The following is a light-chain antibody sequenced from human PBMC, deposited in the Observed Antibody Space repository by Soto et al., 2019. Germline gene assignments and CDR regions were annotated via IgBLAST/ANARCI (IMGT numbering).Light chain of an antibody. V-gene: IGKV3-15*01. CDR2: GAS. CDR3: QQYGSLSWT. Sequence: EIVMTQSPGTLSVSPGEGATLSCRASQSVSTNLAWYQQKPDQAPRLLIYGASTTATGMPARFSGSGSGTEFTLTISSLQSEDFAVYYCQQYGSLSWTFGQGTKVEIK. J-gene: IGKJ1*01. CDR1: QSVSTN.